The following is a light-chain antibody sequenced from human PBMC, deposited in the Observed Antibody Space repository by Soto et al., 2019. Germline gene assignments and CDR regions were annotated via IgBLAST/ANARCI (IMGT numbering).Light chain of an antibody. Sequence: DIQMTQSPSTLSASVGDRVTITCRASHSITNWLAWYQQKPGKAPKVLIYDVSTLGSGVPSRFSGSGSGTDFTLTISSLQPEDFATYYCQQSYSTRWTFGQGTKVDIK. V-gene: IGKV1-5*01. CDR2: DVS. CDR1: HSITNW. CDR3: QQSYSTRWT. J-gene: IGKJ1*01.